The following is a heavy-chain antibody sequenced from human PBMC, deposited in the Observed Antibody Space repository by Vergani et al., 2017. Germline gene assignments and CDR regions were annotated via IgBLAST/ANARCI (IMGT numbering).Heavy chain of an antibody. J-gene: IGHJ6*03. CDR3: ARRGRGYCSSTSCPNYYYYMDV. CDR2: IYPGDSDT. V-gene: IGHV5-51*01. D-gene: IGHD2-2*01. CDR1: GYSFTSYW. Sequence: EVQLVQSGAEVKKPGESLKISCKGSGYSFTSYWIGWVRQMPGKGLEWMGIIYPGDSDTRYSPSFQGQVTISADKSISPAYLQWSSLKASDTAMYYCARRGRGYCSSTSCPNYYYYMDVWGKGP.